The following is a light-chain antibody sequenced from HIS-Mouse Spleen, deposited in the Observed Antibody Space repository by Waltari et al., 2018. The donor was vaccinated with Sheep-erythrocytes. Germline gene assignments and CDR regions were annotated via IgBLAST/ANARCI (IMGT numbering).Light chain of an antibody. V-gene: IGLV2-11*01. CDR3: CSYAGSYTFVV. Sequence: QSALTQPRSVSGSPGQSVTISCTGTSSDVGGYNFFSWYQQHPGKAPKPMIYDVSKRPSGVPDRFSGSKSGNTASLTISGLQAEDEADYYCCSYAGSYTFVVFGGGTKLTVL. J-gene: IGLJ2*01. CDR2: DVS. CDR1: SSDVGGYNF.